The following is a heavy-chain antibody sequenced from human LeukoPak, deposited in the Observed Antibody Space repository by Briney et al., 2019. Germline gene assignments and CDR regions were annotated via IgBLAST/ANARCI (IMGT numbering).Heavy chain of an antibody. CDR3: ARRGSRWSWVFDY. CDR1: GYTFTGYY. Sequence: ASVKVSCKASGYTFTGYYMHWVRQAPGQGLEWMGWINPNSGGTNYAQKFQGRVTMTRDTSICTAYMELTRLTSDDTAVCYCARRGSRWSWVFDYWGQGTLVTVSS. D-gene: IGHD6-13*01. V-gene: IGHV1-2*02. CDR2: INPNSGGT. J-gene: IGHJ4*02.